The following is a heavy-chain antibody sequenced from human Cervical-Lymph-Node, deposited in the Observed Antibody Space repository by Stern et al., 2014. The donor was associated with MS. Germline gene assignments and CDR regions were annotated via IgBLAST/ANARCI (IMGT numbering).Heavy chain of an antibody. J-gene: IGHJ5*02. CDR3: ASAGDGSSQHNWFDA. CDR1: GGSFSGTY. Sequence: QVQLQQWGAGPLKPSETLSLTCAVRGGSFSGTYWSWIRQPQGKGLEWIGDINHIGSTNNNPSRKSRVTLFRDTSRTDFSVRLRSVTAADTAVYYCASAGDGSSQHNWFDAWGQGALVTVSS. CDR2: INHIGST. D-gene: IGHD6-13*01. V-gene: IGHV4-34*01.